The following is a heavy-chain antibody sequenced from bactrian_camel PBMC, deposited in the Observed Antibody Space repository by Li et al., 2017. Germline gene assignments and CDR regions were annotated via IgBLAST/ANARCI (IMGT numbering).Heavy chain of an antibody. CDR1: GFTYFSYD. CDR2: IDKNGVE. V-gene: IGHV3S55*01. J-gene: IGHJ4*01. D-gene: IGHD3*01. CDR3: AADQQPCGWRSLLASEYDY. Sequence: HVQLVESGGGSVQAGGSLRLSCRAPGFTYFSYDMARYRQAPGREREGVAHIDKNGVEAYADSVKGRALITRDNAKNTVYLQMNSLQSEDTAVYYCAADQQPCGWRSLLASEYDYWGQGTQVTVS.